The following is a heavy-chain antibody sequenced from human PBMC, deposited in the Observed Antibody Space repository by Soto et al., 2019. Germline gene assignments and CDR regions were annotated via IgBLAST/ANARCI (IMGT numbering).Heavy chain of an antibody. CDR1: GGSINNGDYY. D-gene: IGHD4-17*01. CDR2: IYYSGST. Sequence: PSETLSLXCTVSGGSINNGDYYWSWIRQPPEKGLEWIGYIYYSGSTYYNPSLKSRVTISVDTSMNQFSLNLNSVTAADTAVYYCVRCYGARVYFDYWGQGSLVT. J-gene: IGHJ4*02. V-gene: IGHV4-30-4*01. CDR3: VRCYGARVYFDY.